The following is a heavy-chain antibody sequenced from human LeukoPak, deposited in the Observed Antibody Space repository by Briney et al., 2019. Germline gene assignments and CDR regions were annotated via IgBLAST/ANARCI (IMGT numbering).Heavy chain of an antibody. CDR1: GFNFSNAW. CDR2: IKSKTDGGTT. D-gene: IGHD3-10*01. CDR3: TTVENMVRGVIFAEDGY. V-gene: IGHV3-15*01. J-gene: IGHJ4*02. Sequence: GGSLRLSCAASGFNFSNAWMSWVRQAPGKGLEWVGRIKSKTDGGTTDYAAPVKGRFTISRDDSKNTLYLQMNSLKTEDTAVYYCTTVENMVRGVIFAEDGYWGQGTLVTVSS.